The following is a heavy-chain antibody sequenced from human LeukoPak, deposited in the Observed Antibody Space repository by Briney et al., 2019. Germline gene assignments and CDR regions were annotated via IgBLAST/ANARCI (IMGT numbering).Heavy chain of an antibody. CDR1: GGSISSYY. Sequence: SETLSLTCTASGGSISSYYWSWIRQPPGKGLEWIGYIYYSGSTNYNPSLKSRVTISVDTSKNQFSLKLSSVTAADTAVYYCARHSRDGYNEAVNAFDIWGQGTMVTVSS. D-gene: IGHD5-24*01. V-gene: IGHV4-59*01. CDR3: ARHSRDGYNEAVNAFDI. J-gene: IGHJ3*02. CDR2: IYYSGST.